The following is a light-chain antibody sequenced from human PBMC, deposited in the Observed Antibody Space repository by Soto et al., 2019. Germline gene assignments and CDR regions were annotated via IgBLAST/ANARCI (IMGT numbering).Light chain of an antibody. V-gene: IGLV2-8*01. CDR2: EVT. CDR1: SSDVGGYNY. J-gene: IGLJ3*02. Sequence: QSALTQPPSASGSPGQSVTISCTGTSSDVGGYNYVSWYQQYPGRAPKLMIYEVTKRPPGVPDRFSGSKSGNTASLTVSGLQADDEADYYCSSYAASNNFYFVFGGGTKLTVL. CDR3: SSYAASNNFYFV.